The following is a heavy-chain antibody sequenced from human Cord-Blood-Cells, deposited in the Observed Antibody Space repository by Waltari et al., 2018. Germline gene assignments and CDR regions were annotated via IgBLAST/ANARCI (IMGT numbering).Heavy chain of an antibody. D-gene: IGHD6-6*01. J-gene: IGHJ4*02. CDR3: ARQKYSSSLDFDY. CDR1: GGPISCSISY. V-gene: IGHV4-39*01. Sequence: QLQLQESGPGLVKPSETLSLTCTVSGGPISCSISYWGGIGQPPGKGLAWLGSIYYSGSTYYNPSLKSRVTISVDTSKNQFSLKLSSVTAADTAVYYCARQKYSSSLDFDYWGQGTLVTVSS. CDR2: IYYSGST.